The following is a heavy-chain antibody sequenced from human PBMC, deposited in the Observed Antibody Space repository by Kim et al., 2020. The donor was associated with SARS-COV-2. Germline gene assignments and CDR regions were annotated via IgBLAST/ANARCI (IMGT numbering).Heavy chain of an antibody. CDR3: TRGLDSGYDSHYYYGMDV. CDR2: IRSKAYGGTT. D-gene: IGHD5-12*01. J-gene: IGHJ6*02. Sequence: GGSLRLSCTASGFTFGDYAMSWVRQAPGKGLEWVGFIRSKAYGGTTEYAASVKGRFTISRDDSKSIAYLQMNSLKTEDTAVYYCTRGLDSGYDSHYYYGMDVWGQGTTVTVSS. V-gene: IGHV3-49*04. CDR1: GFTFGDYA.